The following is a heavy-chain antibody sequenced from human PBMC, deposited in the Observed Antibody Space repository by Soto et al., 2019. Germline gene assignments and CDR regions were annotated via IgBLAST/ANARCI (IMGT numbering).Heavy chain of an antibody. CDR3: ARNQWELSAYELSWFDP. Sequence: QVQLVQSGAEVKKPGSSVKVSCKASGGTFSSYTISWVRQAPGQGLEWMGRIIPILGIANYAQKFQGRVTITADKSTSTAYMELSSLRSEDTAVYYCARNQWELSAYELSWFDPWGQGTLVTVSS. J-gene: IGHJ5*02. V-gene: IGHV1-69*02. D-gene: IGHD1-26*01. CDR2: IIPILGIA. CDR1: GGTFSSYT.